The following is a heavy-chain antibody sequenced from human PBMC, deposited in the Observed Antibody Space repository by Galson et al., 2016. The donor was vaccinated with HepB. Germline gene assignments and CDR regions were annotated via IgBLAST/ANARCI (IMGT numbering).Heavy chain of an antibody. Sequence: QSGADVKKPGESLKISCKASGYSFSSYWIGWVRQMPEKGLEWMGIIFPGHSDTRYSPSFQGHVTISVDTSLKTAYLQWTTLQASDTAIYYCARRSGLAAGGAYFYDLDVWGQGTTVTVSS. V-gene: IGHV5-51*01. CDR2: IFPGHSDT. J-gene: IGHJ6*02. CDR3: ARRSGLAAGGAYFYDLDV. CDR1: GYSFSSYW. D-gene: IGHD6-25*01.